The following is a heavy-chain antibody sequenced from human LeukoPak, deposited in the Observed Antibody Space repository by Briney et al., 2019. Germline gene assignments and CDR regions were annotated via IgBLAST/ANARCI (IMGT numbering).Heavy chain of an antibody. CDR2: ISGTSMFT. J-gene: IGHJ4*02. V-gene: IGHV3-11*05. CDR1: GFTFSDYY. D-gene: IGHD4-17*01. CDR3: AKVIGPYGDYD. Sequence: GGSLRLSCAASGFTFSDYYMSWIRQAPGTGLKWLSYISGTSMFTNYADSVRGRFTISRDNSKNTLYLQMNSLRAEDTAVYYCAKVIGPYGDYDWGQGTLVTVSS.